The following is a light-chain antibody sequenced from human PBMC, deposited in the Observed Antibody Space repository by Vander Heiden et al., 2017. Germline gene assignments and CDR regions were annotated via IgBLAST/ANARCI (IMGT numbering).Light chain of an antibody. J-gene: IGKJ2*01. V-gene: IGKV2-28*01. Sequence: DIVITQSPLSLPVTTGEPASISCRSSQSLLHSNGYNYLDWYLQKPGQSPQLLIYLGSNRASGVPDRFSGSGSGTDFTLKISRVEAEDVGVYYCMQALQTPYTFGQGTKLEIK. CDR2: LGS. CDR1: QSLLHSNGYNY. CDR3: MQALQTPYT.